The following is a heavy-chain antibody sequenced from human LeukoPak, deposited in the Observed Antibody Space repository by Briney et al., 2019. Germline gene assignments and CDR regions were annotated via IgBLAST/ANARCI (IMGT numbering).Heavy chain of an antibody. Sequence: GGSLRLSCAASRFTFSSFDLNWVRQAPGKGLEWVAYISGSGTTIYYADSVKGRFTISRDNAKNSLYLHMNSLRAEDTAVYYCARVRSGLHMDVWGQGTTVTVSS. CDR1: RFTFSSFD. J-gene: IGHJ6*02. V-gene: IGHV3-48*03. CDR2: ISGSGTTI. CDR3: ARVRSGLHMDV. D-gene: IGHD2-15*01.